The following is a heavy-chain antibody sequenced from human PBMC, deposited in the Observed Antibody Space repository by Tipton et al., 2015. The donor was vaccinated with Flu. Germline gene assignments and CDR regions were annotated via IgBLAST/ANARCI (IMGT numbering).Heavy chain of an antibody. CDR3: ARRDFSNYVSDPKSWIDR. J-gene: IGHJ5*02. V-gene: IGHV4-38-2*01. Sequence: GSLRLSCAVSGDSISSDYLWDWIRQPPGRGLEWIATIHRSGSTNYNPSLKSRVTISLDRSKNQFSLEMRSVTAADMALYYCARRDFSNYVSDPKSWIDRWGQGTLVIVSS. CDR2: IHRSGST. CDR1: GDSISSDYL. D-gene: IGHD4-11*01.